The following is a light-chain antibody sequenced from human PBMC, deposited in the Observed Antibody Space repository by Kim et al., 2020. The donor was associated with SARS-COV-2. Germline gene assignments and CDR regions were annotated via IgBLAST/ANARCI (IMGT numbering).Light chain of an antibody. CDR3: QQYFGAPYT. J-gene: IGKJ2*01. CDR1: ENIDTF. Sequence: SASVGDRVTITCQAGENIDTFLNWYQQKPGKSPILLIYAASNLESGVPSRFSGSQSGTDFTFTISSLQPEDIATYYCQQYFGAPYTFGQGTKLEI. CDR2: AAS. V-gene: IGKV1-33*01.